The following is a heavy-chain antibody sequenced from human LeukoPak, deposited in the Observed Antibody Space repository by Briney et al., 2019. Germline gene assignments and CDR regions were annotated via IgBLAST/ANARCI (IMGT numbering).Heavy chain of an antibody. CDR3: SRVHKAFDGARDTFDI. Sequence: SQTLSLTCAISGDSVSSNSAAWNWIRQSPSRGLEWLGRTYYRSKWYSDYAVSVKSRITINPDTSKNQFSLQLNSVTPEDTAVYYCSRVHKAFDGARDTFDIWGQGTMVTASS. CDR2: TYYRSKWYS. J-gene: IGHJ3*02. V-gene: IGHV6-1*01. CDR1: GDSVSSNSAA. D-gene: IGHD3-10*01.